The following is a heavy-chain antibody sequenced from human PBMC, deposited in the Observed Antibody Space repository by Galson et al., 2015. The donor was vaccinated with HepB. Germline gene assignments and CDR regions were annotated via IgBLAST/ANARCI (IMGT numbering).Heavy chain of an antibody. Sequence: QSGAEVKKPGESLRISCKGSGYSFTSYWISWVRQMPGKGLEWMGRIDPSDSYTNYSPSFQGHVTISADKSISTAYLQWSSLKASDTAMYYCARLQGYYDSSSGELSDYWGQGTLVTVSS. CDR2: IDPSDSYT. V-gene: IGHV5-10-1*01. D-gene: IGHD3-22*01. J-gene: IGHJ4*02. CDR1: GYSFTSYW. CDR3: ARLQGYYDSSSGELSDY.